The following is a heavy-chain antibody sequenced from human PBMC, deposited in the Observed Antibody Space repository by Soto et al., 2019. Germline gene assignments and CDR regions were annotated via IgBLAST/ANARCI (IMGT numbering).Heavy chain of an antibody. J-gene: IGHJ4*02. V-gene: IGHV3-23*01. CDR1: GFTFSSYA. CDR2: ISGSGGST. D-gene: IGHD2-2*01. CDR3: AKATQNQLLHFDY. Sequence: EVQLLESGGGLVQPGGSLRLSCAASGFTFSSYAMSWVRQAPGKGLEWVSAISGSGGSTYYADSVKGRFTISRDNSKNTLYLQMNSRRADDTAVYYCAKATQNQLLHFDYWGQGTLVTVSS.